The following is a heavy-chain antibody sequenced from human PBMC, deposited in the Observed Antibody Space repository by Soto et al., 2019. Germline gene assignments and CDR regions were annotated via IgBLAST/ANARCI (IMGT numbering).Heavy chain of an antibody. CDR2: ISGSGGST. V-gene: IGHV3-23*01. Sequence: GGSLRLSCAASGFTFSSYAMSWVRQAPGKGLEWVSAISGSGGSTYYADSVKGRFTISRDNSKNTLYLQMNSLRAEDTAVYYCERPGAVTMIVVVITGGASDIWGQGTMVTVSS. D-gene: IGHD3-22*01. CDR1: GFTFSSYA. CDR3: ERPGAVTMIVVVITGGASDI. J-gene: IGHJ3*02.